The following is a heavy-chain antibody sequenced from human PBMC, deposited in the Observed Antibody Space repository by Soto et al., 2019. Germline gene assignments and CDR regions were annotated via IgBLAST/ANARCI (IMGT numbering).Heavy chain of an antibody. CDR2: ISAYNGNT. Sequence: QVHLVQSGGEVKKPGASVKVSCKASGYRFTSSGFSWVRQPPGQGLEWMGWISAYNGNTLYAQKFKGRVTMTTDTSTSTAYMELGSLRSDDTAVYYCATDPYCGSAPGCSALDAWGQGTTVTVSS. J-gene: IGHJ6*02. D-gene: IGHD2-21*01. CDR3: ATDPYCGSAPGCSALDA. V-gene: IGHV1-18*04. CDR1: GYRFTSSG.